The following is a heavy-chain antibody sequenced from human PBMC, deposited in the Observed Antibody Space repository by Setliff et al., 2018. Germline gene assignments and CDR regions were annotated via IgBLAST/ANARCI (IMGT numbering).Heavy chain of an antibody. Sequence: ASVKVSCKTAGYALNSYGLTWVRQAPGQGLEWMGWISPYNGHTNSAQKLQGRVTMTTDTSTNTAYMELRSLRSDDTAMYFCAFSSLSLFSGGNGPNVFDGGGQGTMVSV. V-gene: IGHV1-18*01. CDR3: AFSSLSLFSGGNGPNVFDG. D-gene: IGHD2-15*01. J-gene: IGHJ3*01. CDR1: GYALNSYG. CDR2: ISPYNGHT.